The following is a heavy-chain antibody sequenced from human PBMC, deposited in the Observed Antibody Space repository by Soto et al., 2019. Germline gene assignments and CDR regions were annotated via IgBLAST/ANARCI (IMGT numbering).Heavy chain of an antibody. CDR3: ARGRGSGSYYNGNWFDP. J-gene: IGHJ5*02. Sequence: QVQLVQSGAEVKKPGASVKVSCKASGYTFTSYDINWVRQATGQGREWMGWMNPNSGNTGYAHKFQGRVTMTRNNSLSTAYMELSSLRSEDKAVYYCARGRGSGSYYNGNWFDPWGQGTLVTVSS. D-gene: IGHD3-10*01. V-gene: IGHV1-8*01. CDR2: MNPNSGNT. CDR1: GYTFTSYD.